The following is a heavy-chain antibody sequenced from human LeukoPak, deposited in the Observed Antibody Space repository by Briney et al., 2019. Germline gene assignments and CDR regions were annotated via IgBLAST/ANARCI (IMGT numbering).Heavy chain of an antibody. V-gene: IGHV3-9*01. Sequence: PGGSLRLSCAASGFTFDDYAMHWVRQAPGKGLEWVSGISWNSGSIGYADSVKGRFTISRDNAKNSLYLQMNSLRAEDTALYYCAKGNYYDSSGYYYTGALDYWGQGTLVTVSS. CDR2: ISWNSGSI. CDR1: GFTFDDYA. J-gene: IGHJ4*02. D-gene: IGHD3-22*01. CDR3: AKGNYYDSSGYYYTGALDY.